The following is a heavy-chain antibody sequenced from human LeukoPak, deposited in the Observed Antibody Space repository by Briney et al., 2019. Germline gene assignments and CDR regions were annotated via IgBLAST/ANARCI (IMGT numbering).Heavy chain of an antibody. D-gene: IGHD1-1*01. V-gene: IGHV3-21*01. J-gene: IGHJ4*02. CDR3: ARALTTLTYEGY. CDR2: NSGSNSYI. CDR1: GFTFSSYT. Sequence: PGGSLRLSCAASGFTFSSYTMHWIRQAPGKGQEWVSSNSGSNSYIFYADSVKGRFTVSRDNAKDSLYLQMNSLRAEDTAVYYCARALTTLTYEGYWGQGTLVTVSS.